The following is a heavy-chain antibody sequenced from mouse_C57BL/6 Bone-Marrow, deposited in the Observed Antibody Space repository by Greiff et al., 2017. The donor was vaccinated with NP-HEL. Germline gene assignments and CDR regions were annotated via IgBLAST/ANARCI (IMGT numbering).Heavy chain of an antibody. CDR2: IYPGDGDT. Sequence: QVQLQQSGPELVKPGASVKISCKASGYAFSSSWMNWVKQRPGKGLEWIGRIYPGDGDTNYNGKFKGKATLTADKSSSTAYMQLSSLTSEDSAVYCCARSTMVTTEFAYWGPGTLVTVSA. V-gene: IGHV1-82*01. CDR1: GYAFSSSW. D-gene: IGHD2-2*01. J-gene: IGHJ3*01. CDR3: ARSTMVTTEFAY.